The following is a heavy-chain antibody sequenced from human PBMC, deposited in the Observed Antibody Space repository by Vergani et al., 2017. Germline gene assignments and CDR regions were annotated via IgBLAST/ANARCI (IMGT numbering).Heavy chain of an antibody. Sequence: QVTLKESGPALVKPTQTLTLTCTLSGFSVNSHPMRVIWIRQPPGKALEWLARIDWDDDKFYDRSLKTRLTISKDTSKNQVVLRMTNMDPVDTAMYYCAQILSKNGYNDDALDIWGQGTMVIVSS. CDR3: AQILSKNGYNDDALDI. J-gene: IGHJ3*02. D-gene: IGHD5-24*01. CDR2: IDWDDDK. CDR1: GFSVNSHPMR. V-gene: IGHV2-70*04.